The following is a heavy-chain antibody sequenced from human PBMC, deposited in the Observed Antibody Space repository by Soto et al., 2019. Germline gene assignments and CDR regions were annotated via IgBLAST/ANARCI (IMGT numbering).Heavy chain of an antibody. CDR3: ARSYYEFWSGYFRDAFDI. J-gene: IGHJ3*02. CDR1: GGSIRSYY. Sequence: SETLSLTCTVSGGSIRSYYRSWIRQPPGKGLEWIGYIYYSGSTNYNPSLKSRVTISVDTSKNQFSLKLSSVTAADTAVYYCARSYYEFWSGYFRDAFDIWGQGTMVTVSS. V-gene: IGHV4-59*01. CDR2: IYYSGST. D-gene: IGHD3-3*01.